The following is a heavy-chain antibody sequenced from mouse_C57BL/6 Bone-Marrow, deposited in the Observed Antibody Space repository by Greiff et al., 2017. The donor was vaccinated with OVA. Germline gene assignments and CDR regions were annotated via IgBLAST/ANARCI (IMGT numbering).Heavy chain of an antibody. CDR3: TRGDWDY. J-gene: IGHJ2*01. D-gene: IGHD3-3*01. Sequence: VQLQQSGAELVRPGASVKLSCTASGFNIKDDYMHWVKQRPEQGLEWIGWIDPENGDTEYASKFQGKATITADTSSNTAYLQLSSLTSEDTAVYYCTRGDWDYWGQGTTHTVSS. CDR1: GFNIKDDY. V-gene: IGHV14-4*01. CDR2: IDPENGDT.